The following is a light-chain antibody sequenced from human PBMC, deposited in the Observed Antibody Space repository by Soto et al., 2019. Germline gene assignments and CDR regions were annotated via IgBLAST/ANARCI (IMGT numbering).Light chain of an antibody. Sequence: DIQMTQSPSTLSASVGDRVTITCRASQTINNWLAWYQQKPGKAPKLLIHQASSLENGVPSRFSVSGSGTEFTLTISSLQPDDFATYYCQQYNSYSGYTFGQGTKLEIK. J-gene: IGKJ2*01. CDR1: QTINNW. CDR3: QQYNSYSGYT. CDR2: QAS. V-gene: IGKV1-5*03.